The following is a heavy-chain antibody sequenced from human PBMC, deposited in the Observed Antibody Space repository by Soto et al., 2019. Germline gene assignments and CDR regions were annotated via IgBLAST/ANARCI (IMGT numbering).Heavy chain of an antibody. CDR3: AISSGYADWFDP. Sequence: SETLSLTCTVSGGSISSGGYYWSWIRQHPGKGLEWIGYIYYSGSTYYNPSLKSRVTISVDTSKNQFSLKLRSVTAADTAVYYCAISSGYADWFDPWGQGTPVTVSS. J-gene: IGHJ5*02. V-gene: IGHV4-31*03. CDR1: GGSISSGGYY. CDR2: IYYSGST. D-gene: IGHD3-22*01.